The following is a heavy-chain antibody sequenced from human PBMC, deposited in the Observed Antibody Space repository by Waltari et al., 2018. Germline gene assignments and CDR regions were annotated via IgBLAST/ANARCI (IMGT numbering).Heavy chain of an antibody. V-gene: IGHV4-34*02. CDR2: VSHGGTA. CDR1: GGSLGDYI. D-gene: IGHD3-3*01. CDR3: ARGRNYDSTLGRNDSSHSGLDV. Sequence: QVLLQLWGAGLLKPPEILSLTGDIYGGSLGDYIWTWIRQPPGKGLEWLGQVSHGGTARSNPSVKSRVTLSLDTSQRHFSLRLQSVTAADTAVYYCARGRNYDSTLGRNDSSHSGLDVWGQGSAVTVSS. J-gene: IGHJ6*01.